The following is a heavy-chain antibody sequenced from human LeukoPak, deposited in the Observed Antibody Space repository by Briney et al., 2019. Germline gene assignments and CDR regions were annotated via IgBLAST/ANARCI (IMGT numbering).Heavy chain of an antibody. CDR3: ARAVWFGELLPYYYGMDV. J-gene: IGHJ6*02. CDR2: TYYSGST. Sequence: SETLSLTCTVSGGSISSYYWSWIRQPPGKGLEWIGYTYYSGSTNYNPSLKSRVTISVDTSKNQFSLKLSSVTAADTAVYYCARAVWFGELLPYYYGMDVWSQGTTVTVSS. CDR1: GGSISSYY. D-gene: IGHD3-10*01. V-gene: IGHV4-59*01.